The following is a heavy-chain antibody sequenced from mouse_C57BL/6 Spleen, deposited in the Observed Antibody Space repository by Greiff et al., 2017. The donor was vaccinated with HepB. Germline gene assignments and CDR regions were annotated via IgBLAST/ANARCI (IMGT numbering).Heavy chain of an antibody. J-gene: IGHJ4*01. CDR2: IDPNSGGT. D-gene: IGHD1-1*01. CDR1: GYTFTSYW. V-gene: IGHV1-72*01. CDR3: ARGGYGSSLYYAMDY. Sequence: QVQLKQPGAELVKPGASVKLSCKASGYTFTSYWMHWVKQRPGRGLEWIGRIDPNSGGTKYNEKFKSKATLTVDKPSSTAYMQLSSLTSEDSAVYYCARGGYGSSLYYAMDYWGQGTSVTVSS.